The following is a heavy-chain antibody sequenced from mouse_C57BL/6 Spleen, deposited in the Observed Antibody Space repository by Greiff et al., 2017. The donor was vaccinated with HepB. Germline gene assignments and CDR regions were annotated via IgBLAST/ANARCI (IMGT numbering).Heavy chain of an antibody. J-gene: IGHJ3*01. V-gene: IGHV5-9-1*02. Sequence: EVQWVESGEGLVKPGGSLKLSCAASGFTFSSYAMSWVRQTPEKRLEWVAYISSGGDYIYYADTVKGRFTISRDNARNTLYLQMSSLKSEDTAMYYCTRVSFYGSFAYWGQGTLVTVSA. CDR2: ISSGGDYI. CDR1: GFTFSSYA. CDR3: TRVSFYGSFAY. D-gene: IGHD1-2*01.